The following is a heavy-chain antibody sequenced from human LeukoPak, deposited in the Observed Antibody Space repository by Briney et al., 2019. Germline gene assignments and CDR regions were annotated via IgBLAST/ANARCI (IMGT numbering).Heavy chain of an antibody. J-gene: IGHJ4*02. Sequence: ASVKVSCKASGYTFTSYGIRWVRQAPGQGLEWMGWISAYNGNTNYAQKLQGRVTMTTDTSTSTAYMELRSLRSDDTAVYYCARGHKNYDFWSGYYPPDYWGQGTLVTVSS. D-gene: IGHD3-3*01. CDR1: GYTFTSYG. V-gene: IGHV1-18*01. CDR3: ARGHKNYDFWSGYYPPDY. CDR2: ISAYNGNT.